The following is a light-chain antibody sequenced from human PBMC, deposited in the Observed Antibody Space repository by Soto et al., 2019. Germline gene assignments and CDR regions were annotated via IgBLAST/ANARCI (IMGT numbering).Light chain of an antibody. Sequence: QSVLTQPASVSGSPGQSITISCTGTSSDVGGYNYVSWYQQHPGKAPKLMIYEVSNRPSGVSNRFSGSRSGTSASLAISGLRSEDEADYYCATWDDDLTGPVFGGGTKLTVL. CDR3: ATWDDDLTGPV. J-gene: IGLJ3*02. CDR1: SSDVGGYNY. V-gene: IGLV2-14*01. CDR2: EVS.